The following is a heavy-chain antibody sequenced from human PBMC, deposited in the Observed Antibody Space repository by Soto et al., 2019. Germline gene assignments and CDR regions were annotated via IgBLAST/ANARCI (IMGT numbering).Heavy chain of an antibody. CDR3: ARDLPRWEGSGRPTTYYYYGMDV. CDR2: INPNSGGT. D-gene: IGHD3-10*01. V-gene: IGHV1-2*04. CDR1: GYTFTGYY. Sequence: GASVKVSCKASGYTFTGYYMHWVRQAPGQGLEWMGWINPNSGGTNYAQKFQGWVTMTRDTSISTAYMELSRLRSDDTAVYYCARDLPRWEGSGRPTTYYYYGMDVWGQGTTVTVSS. J-gene: IGHJ6*02.